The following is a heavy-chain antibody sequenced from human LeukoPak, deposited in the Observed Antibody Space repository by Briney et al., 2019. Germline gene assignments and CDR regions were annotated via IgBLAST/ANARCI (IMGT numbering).Heavy chain of an antibody. CDR1: GGSISSSSYY. Sequence: SETLSLTCTVSGGSISSSSYYWGWIRQPPGKRLEWIGSIYYSGSTYYNPSLKSRVTISVDTSKNQFSLKLSSVTAADTAVYYCARLRFSLRGYFDYWGQGTLVTVSS. CDR3: ARLRFSLRGYFDY. CDR2: IYYSGST. V-gene: IGHV4-39*01. J-gene: IGHJ4*02. D-gene: IGHD3-16*01.